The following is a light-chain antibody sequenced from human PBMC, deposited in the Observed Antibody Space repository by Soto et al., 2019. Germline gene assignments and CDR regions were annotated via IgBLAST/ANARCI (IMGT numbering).Light chain of an antibody. V-gene: IGKV3-20*01. J-gene: IGKJ4*01. Sequence: EIVLTQSPGTLSLSPGERATITCRASQSLSGNYLAWYQQKPGQAPRFLIYGASSRATGIPGRFSGSGSETDFTLTISRLEPEDFAVYYCQQYSNSPLTFGGGTKVEIK. CDR1: QSLSGNY. CDR2: GAS. CDR3: QQYSNSPLT.